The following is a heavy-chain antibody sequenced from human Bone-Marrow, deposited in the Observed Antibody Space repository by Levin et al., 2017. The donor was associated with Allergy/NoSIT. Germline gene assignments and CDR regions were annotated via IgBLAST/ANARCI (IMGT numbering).Heavy chain of an antibody. CDR1: GFTFSSYA. Sequence: GGSLRLSCSASGFTFSSYAMHWVRQAPGKGLEYVSAISSNGGSTYYADSVKGRFTISRDNSKNTLYLQMSSLRAEDTAVYYCVKGYSSGWFTDAFDIWGQGTMVTVSS. J-gene: IGHJ3*02. CDR3: VKGYSSGWFTDAFDI. D-gene: IGHD6-19*01. CDR2: ISSNGGST. V-gene: IGHV3-64D*06.